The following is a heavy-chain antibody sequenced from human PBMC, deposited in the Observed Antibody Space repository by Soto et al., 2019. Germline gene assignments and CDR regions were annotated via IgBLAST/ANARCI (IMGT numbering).Heavy chain of an antibody. J-gene: IGHJ4*02. Sequence: PSETLSLTCTVSGDSIISYYWSWIRQPPGKGLEWIGYIYYSGSTKNNPSLKSRVTISVDTSKNQFSLNLSSVTAADTAVYYCTRHASGGDYRFDYWGRGTLVTVSS. V-gene: IGHV4-59*08. CDR3: TRHASGGDYRFDY. CDR1: GDSIISYY. D-gene: IGHD4-17*01. CDR2: IYYSGST.